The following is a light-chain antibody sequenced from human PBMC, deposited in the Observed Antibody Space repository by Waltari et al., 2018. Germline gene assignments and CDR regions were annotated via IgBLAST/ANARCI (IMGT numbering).Light chain of an antibody. CDR3: QQYNSYSLLS. CDR2: KAS. CDR1: QSISKW. V-gene: IGKV1-5*03. Sequence: DIHMTQSPSTLSASVGDRVIFSCRASQSISKWLAWYQQKPGKAPKLLVYKASTLESGVPSRFSGSGSGTVFTLTISSLQPEDFATSYCQQYNSYSLLSFGGGTKVEIK. J-gene: IGKJ4*01.